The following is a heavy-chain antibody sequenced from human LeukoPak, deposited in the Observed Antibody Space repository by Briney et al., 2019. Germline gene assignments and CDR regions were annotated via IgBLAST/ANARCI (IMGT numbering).Heavy chain of an antibody. V-gene: IGHV3-74*01. CDR1: GFTFSSYW. Sequence: GGSLRLSCAASGFTFSSYWMHWVRHAPGKGLMWVSRINSDGSITIYADSVKGRFTISRDNAKNTLYVQMNSLRAEDTAVYYCARVRATFSPHFDNWGQGTLVTVSS. J-gene: IGHJ4*02. CDR2: INSDGSIT. D-gene: IGHD5-12*01. CDR3: ARVRATFSPHFDN.